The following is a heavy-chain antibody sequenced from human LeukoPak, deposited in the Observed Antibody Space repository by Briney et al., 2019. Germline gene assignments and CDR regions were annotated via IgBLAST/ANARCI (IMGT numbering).Heavy chain of an antibody. CDR3: ARGGRYNIWAFDI. CDR1: GGSISSSSYY. Sequence: SETLSLTCTVSGGSISSSSYYWGWIRQPPGKGLEWIGSIYYSGSTYYNPSFESRVTISVDTSKNQFSLKLSSVTAADTAVYYCARGGRYNIWAFDIWGQGTLVTVSS. D-gene: IGHD3-9*01. J-gene: IGHJ4*02. CDR2: IYYSGST. V-gene: IGHV4-39*01.